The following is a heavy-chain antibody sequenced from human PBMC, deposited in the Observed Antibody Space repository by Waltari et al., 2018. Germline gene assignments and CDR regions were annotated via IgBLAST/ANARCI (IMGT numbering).Heavy chain of an antibody. CDR1: GYSFSDHY. J-gene: IGHJ4*02. Sequence: QVQLVQSGAEVKKPGASVRVSCKASGYSFSDHYMHWVRQAPGQGLEWMGWIYPKTGGTHYAQNFQDRVTMTRDTSITTAYMELSRLRFDDTAVYFSARDSTKVKFDYWGQGTLVTVSS. CDR3: ARDSTKVKFDY. D-gene: IGHD5-18*01. CDR2: IYPKTGGT. V-gene: IGHV1-2*02.